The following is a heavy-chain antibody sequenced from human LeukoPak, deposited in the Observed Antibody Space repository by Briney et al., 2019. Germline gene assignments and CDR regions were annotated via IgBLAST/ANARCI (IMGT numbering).Heavy chain of an antibody. Sequence: GGSLRLSCAASGFTFSSYAMSWVRQAPGKGLEWVSAISGSGGSTYYADSLKGRFIISRDNSKNSLFVQMNSLRAEDTAVYYCALRYYGSGSYYPYYGMDVWGQGTTVTVSS. J-gene: IGHJ6*02. V-gene: IGHV3-23*01. D-gene: IGHD3-10*01. CDR1: GFTFSSYA. CDR2: ISGSGGST. CDR3: ALRYYGSGSYYPYYGMDV.